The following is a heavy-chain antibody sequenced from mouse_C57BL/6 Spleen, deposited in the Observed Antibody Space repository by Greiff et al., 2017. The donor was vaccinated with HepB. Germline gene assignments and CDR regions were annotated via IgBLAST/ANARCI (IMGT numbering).Heavy chain of an antibody. V-gene: IGHV1-54*01. D-gene: IGHD2-3*01. CDR1: GYAFTNYL. Sequence: QVQLQQSGAELVRPGTSVKVSCKASGYAFTNYLIEWVKQRPGQGLEWIGVINPGSGGTNYNEKFKGKATLTADKSSSTAYMQLSSLTSEDSAVYFCAREGGYYDGYPFAYWGQGTLVTVSA. J-gene: IGHJ3*01. CDR3: AREGGYYDGYPFAY. CDR2: INPGSGGT.